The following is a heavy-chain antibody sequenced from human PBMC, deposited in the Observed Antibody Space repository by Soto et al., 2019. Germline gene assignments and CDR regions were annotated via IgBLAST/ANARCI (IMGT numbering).Heavy chain of an antibody. CDR2: IIPIFGTA. D-gene: IGHD3-22*01. V-gene: IGHV1-69*13. CDR1: GGTFSSYA. Sequence: SVKVSCKASGGTFSSYAISWVRQAPGQGLEWMGGIIPIFGTANYAQKFQGRVTITADESTSTAYMELSSLRSEDTAVYYCARDVGYYYDSSGYLDYWGQGTLVTVSS. J-gene: IGHJ4*02. CDR3: ARDVGYYYDSSGYLDY.